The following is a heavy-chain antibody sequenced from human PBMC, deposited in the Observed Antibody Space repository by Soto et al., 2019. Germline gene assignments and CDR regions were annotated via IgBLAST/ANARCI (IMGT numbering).Heavy chain of an antibody. CDR2: INHSGST. D-gene: IGHD3-16*02. CDR1: GGSFSGYY. V-gene: IGHV4-34*01. J-gene: IGHJ4*02. Sequence: SETLSLTCAVYGGSFSGYYWSWIRQPPGKGLEWIGEINHSGSTNYNPSLKSRVTISVDTSKNQFSLKLSSVTAADTAVYYCARAPIHDYVWGSYRYRLAPFDYWGQGTLVTV. CDR3: ARAPIHDYVWGSYRYRLAPFDY.